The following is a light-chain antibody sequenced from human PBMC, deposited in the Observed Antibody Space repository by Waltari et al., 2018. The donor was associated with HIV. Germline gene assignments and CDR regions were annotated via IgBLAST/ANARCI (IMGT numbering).Light chain of an antibody. J-gene: IGKJ4*01. Sequence: DIQMTQSPRFLSAFVGDRVTITCRASQGISTWLVWYQQKPGKVPQLLIHGASSLHSGVPSRFNGSGSGTQFSLTISSLQSEDFATYYCQQTNGFLLTFGGGTTVE. CDR3: QQTNGFLLT. V-gene: IGKV1-12*01. CDR2: GAS. CDR1: QGISTW.